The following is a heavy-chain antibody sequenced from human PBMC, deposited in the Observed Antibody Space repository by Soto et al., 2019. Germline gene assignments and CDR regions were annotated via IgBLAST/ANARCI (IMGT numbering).Heavy chain of an antibody. CDR2: ISGSGGST. D-gene: IGHD3-22*01. CDR3: AKAESPYFDSSGYYGS. Sequence: EVQLLESGGGLVQPGGSLRLSCAASGLIFSSYAMSWVRQAPGKGLEWVSGISGSGGSTYYADSVQGRFTISRDNSKNTLYLQMNSLRAEDTAVYYCAKAESPYFDSSGYYGSWGQGALVTVSS. V-gene: IGHV3-23*01. CDR1: GLIFSSYA. J-gene: IGHJ5*02.